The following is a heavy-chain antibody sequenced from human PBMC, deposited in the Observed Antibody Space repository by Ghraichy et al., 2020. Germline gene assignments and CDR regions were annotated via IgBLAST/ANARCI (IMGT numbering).Heavy chain of an antibody. D-gene: IGHD3-16*01. CDR1: GFTFSSYA. V-gene: IGHV3-23*01. Sequence: GGSLRLSCAASGFTFSSYAMSWVRQAPGKGLEWVSAISGSGGITYYADSVKGRFTISRDNSKNTLFLQMNSLRAEDTALYYCATGGGAFDIWGQGTMVTVSS. J-gene: IGHJ3*02. CDR2: ISGSGGIT. CDR3: ATGGGAFDI.